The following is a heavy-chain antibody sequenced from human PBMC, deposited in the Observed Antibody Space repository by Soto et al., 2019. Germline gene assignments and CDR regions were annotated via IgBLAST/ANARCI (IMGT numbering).Heavy chain of an antibody. V-gene: IGHV4-39*01. J-gene: IGHJ5*02. CDR2: IYYSGST. Sequence: SETLSLTCIVSGGSISSSIYYGVGIRQPPGKGLEWIGSIYYSGSTYYNPSLKSRVTISVDTSKNQFSLKLSSVTAADTAVFYCARHRARNWFDPWGQGTLVTVSS. D-gene: IGHD6-6*01. CDR3: ARHRARNWFDP. CDR1: GGSISSSIYY.